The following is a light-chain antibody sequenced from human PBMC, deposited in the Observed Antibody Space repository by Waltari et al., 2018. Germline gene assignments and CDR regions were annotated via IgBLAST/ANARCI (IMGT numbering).Light chain of an antibody. CDR2: GAS. CDR3: QVYGSSPLT. V-gene: IGKV3-20*01. CDR1: QSVFSSY. Sequence: ILLTQLPGTLSLSPGETATFSCRASQSVFSSYIGWYQQKPGQAPRLLIYGASNRATDIPDRFSGSGSGTDFTLTISRLEPEDFAVYYCQVYGSSPLTFGGGTKVEI. J-gene: IGKJ4*01.